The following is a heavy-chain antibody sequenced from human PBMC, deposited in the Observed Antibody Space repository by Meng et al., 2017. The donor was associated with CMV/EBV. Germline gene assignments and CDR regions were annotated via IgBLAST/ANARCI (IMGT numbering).Heavy chain of an antibody. CDR1: GITFSSYA. Sequence: GESLKISCAASGITFSSYAMSWVRQAPGKGLEWVSVIYSGGSSTYYADSVKGRFTISRDNSKNTLYLQMNSLRAEDTAVYYCAKDNSSYDSSGYLDYWGQGTLVTVSS. CDR2: IYSGGSST. CDR3: AKDNSSYDSSGYLDY. V-gene: IGHV3-23*03. J-gene: IGHJ4*02. D-gene: IGHD3-22*01.